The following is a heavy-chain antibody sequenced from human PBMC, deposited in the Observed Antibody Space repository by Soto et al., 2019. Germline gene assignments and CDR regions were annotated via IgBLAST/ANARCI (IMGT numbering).Heavy chain of an antibody. CDR3: ARGPMTTTGNVGYFDY. V-gene: IGHV3-30-3*01. CDR1: GFTFSNYA. CDR2: ISYDGSNK. Sequence: QVQLVESGGGVVQPGRSLRLSCAASGFTFSNYAMHWVRQAPGKGLEWVAVISYDGSNKYYADYVKGRFTISRDNTKNTLYLQMNRLRVEDTAVYYCARGPMTTTGNVGYFDYWGQGTLVTVSS. D-gene: IGHD1-1*01. J-gene: IGHJ4*02.